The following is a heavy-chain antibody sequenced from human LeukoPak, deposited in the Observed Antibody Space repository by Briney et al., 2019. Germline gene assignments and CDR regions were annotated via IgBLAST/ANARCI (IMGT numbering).Heavy chain of an antibody. D-gene: IGHD1-1*01. Sequence: GRSLRLSCAASGFTFSSSAMTWVRQAPGEGLEWVSSLTGGSDNSEHADSVKGRFSISRDNSKNTLYLQMNSLTAEDTAVYYCVRGWQQLGSWGRGTLVTVSS. V-gene: IGHV3-23*01. CDR1: GFTFSSSA. J-gene: IGHJ5*02. CDR3: VRGWQQLGS. CDR2: LTGGSDNS.